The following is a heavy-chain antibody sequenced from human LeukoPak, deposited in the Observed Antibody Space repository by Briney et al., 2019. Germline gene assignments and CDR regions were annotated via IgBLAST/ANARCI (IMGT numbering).Heavy chain of an antibody. V-gene: IGHV1-24*01. CDR1: GYTLTELS. CDR3: ATGLRRVVAAEYFQH. D-gene: IGHD5/OR15-5a*01. J-gene: IGHJ1*01. Sequence: ASVNVSCKVSGYTLTELSMHWVRQAPGKGLEWMGGFDPEDGETIYAQKFQGRVTMTEDTSTDTAYMELSSLRSEDTAVYYCATGLRRVVAAEYFQHWGQGTLVTVSS. CDR2: FDPEDGET.